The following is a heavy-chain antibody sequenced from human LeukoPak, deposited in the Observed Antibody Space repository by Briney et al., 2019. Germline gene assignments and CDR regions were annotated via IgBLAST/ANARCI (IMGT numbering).Heavy chain of an antibody. Sequence: SETLSLTCTVSGGSISSSSYYWGWIRQPPGKGLEWIGSIYYSGSPYYNPSLKSRVTISVDTSKNQFSLKLSSVTAADTAVYYCARERAYYGSGKFDYWGQGTLVTVSS. D-gene: IGHD3-10*01. CDR3: ARERAYYGSGKFDY. CDR1: GGSISSSSYY. V-gene: IGHV4-39*02. J-gene: IGHJ4*02. CDR2: IYYSGSP.